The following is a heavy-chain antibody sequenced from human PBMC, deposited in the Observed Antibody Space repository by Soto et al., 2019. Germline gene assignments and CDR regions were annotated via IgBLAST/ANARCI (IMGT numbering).Heavy chain of an antibody. J-gene: IGHJ4*02. CDR2: IYYSGNT. Sequence: SETLSLTCTVSGGSMSNYYWSWIRQPPGKGLEWVGYIYYSGNTNYNPSLKSRVTISVDTSKNQFSLKLTSVTAADTAVYYCARLLEGGGYFDYWGQGTLVTVSS. CDR3: ARLLEGGGYFDY. D-gene: IGHD3-3*01. CDR1: GGSMSNYY. V-gene: IGHV4-59*08.